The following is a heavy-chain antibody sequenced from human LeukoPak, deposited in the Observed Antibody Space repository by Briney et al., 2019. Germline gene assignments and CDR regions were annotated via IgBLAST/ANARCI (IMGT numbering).Heavy chain of an antibody. CDR1: GFTVSSND. D-gene: IGHD3-16*02. V-gene: IGHV3-53*01. CDR2: IYSGGST. Sequence: PGGSLRLSCAASGFTVSSNDMSWVRQAPGKGLECISVIYSGGSTDYADSVKGRLTISRDNSKNTLYLQMNSLRAEDTAVYYCARDLATRQRTGLYDSWGQGALVTVSS. CDR3: ARDLATRQRTGLYDS. J-gene: IGHJ4*02.